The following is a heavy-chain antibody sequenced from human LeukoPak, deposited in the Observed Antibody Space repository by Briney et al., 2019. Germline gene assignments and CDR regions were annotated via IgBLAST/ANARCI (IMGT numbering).Heavy chain of an antibody. CDR2: IRYDGSNK. Sequence: GRSLRLSCAASGFTFSSYGMHWVRQAPGKGLEWVAFIRYDGSNKYYADSVKGRFTISRDNSKNTLYLQMNSLRAEDTAVYYCAKGLVYSNYGFYYWGQGTLVTVSS. V-gene: IGHV3-30*02. J-gene: IGHJ4*02. CDR1: GFTFSSYG. CDR3: AKGLVYSNYGFYY. D-gene: IGHD4-11*01.